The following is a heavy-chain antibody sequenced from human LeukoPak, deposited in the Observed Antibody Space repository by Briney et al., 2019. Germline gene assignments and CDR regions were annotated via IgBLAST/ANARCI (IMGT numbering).Heavy chain of an antibody. D-gene: IGHD2-21*02. J-gene: IGHJ4*02. V-gene: IGHV3-48*03. CDR1: GFTFSSYE. CDR3: ARDPSDRGGDCYYFDY. CDR2: ISSSGSTI. Sequence: GGSLRLSCAAAGFTFSSYEMNRVRQAPGKGLEWVSYISSSGSTIYYADSVKGRFTISRDNAKNSLYLQMNSLRAEDTAVYYCARDPSDRGGDCYYFDYWGQGTLVTVSS.